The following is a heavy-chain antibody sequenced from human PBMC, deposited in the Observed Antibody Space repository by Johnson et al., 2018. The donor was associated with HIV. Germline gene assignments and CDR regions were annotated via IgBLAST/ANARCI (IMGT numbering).Heavy chain of an antibody. CDR3: ARGSGVGAFDI. D-gene: IGHD7-27*01. V-gene: IGHV3-33*08. CDR2: IWYDGSNK. Sequence: QMLLVESGGGLVQPGRSLRLSCAASGFTFDDYAMHWDRQAPGKGLEWVAVIWYDGSNKYYADSVKGRFTISRDNSKNTLYLQMNSLRAEDTAVYYCARGSGVGAFDIWGQGTMVTVSS. J-gene: IGHJ3*02. CDR1: GFTFDDYA.